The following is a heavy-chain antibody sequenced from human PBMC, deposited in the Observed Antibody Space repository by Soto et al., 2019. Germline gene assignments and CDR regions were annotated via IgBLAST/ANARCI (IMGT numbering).Heavy chain of an antibody. CDR1: GFTFSSYA. D-gene: IGHD6-13*01. CDR2: TCGSGGST. J-gene: IGHJ6*02. CDR3: AKDLKSSPGDYYYGMDV. Sequence: EVQLLESGGGLVQPGGSLRLSCAASGFTFSSYAMSWVRQAPGKGLEWVSATCGSGGSTYHADSVKGRFTISRDNSKNTLNRQMNGLRAEDTAVYYCAKDLKSSPGDYYYGMDVWGQGTTVTDSS. V-gene: IGHV3-23*01.